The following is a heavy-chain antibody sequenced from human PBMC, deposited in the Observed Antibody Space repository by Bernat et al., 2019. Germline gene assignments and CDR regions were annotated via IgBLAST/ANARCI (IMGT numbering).Heavy chain of an antibody. CDR2: IIPIFGTA. V-gene: IGHV1-69*01. CDR1: GGTFSSYA. D-gene: IGHD3-3*01. CDR3: ERDRRPYNTLHYGFGCGYGTRFDY. Sequence: QVQLVQSGAEVKKPGSSVKVSCKASGGTFSSYAISWVRQAPGQGLEWMGGIIPIFGTANYAQKFQGRVTITADESTSTAYMELSSLRSEDTAVYYCERDRRPYNTLHYGFGCGYGTRFDYWGQGTLVTVSS. J-gene: IGHJ4*02.